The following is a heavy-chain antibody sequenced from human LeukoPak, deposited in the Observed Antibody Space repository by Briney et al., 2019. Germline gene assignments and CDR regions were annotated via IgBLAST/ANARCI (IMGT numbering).Heavy chain of an antibody. CDR1: GDSFSSHY. V-gene: IGHV4-59*11. D-gene: IGHD6-19*01. J-gene: IGHJ6*02. CDR3: ARDSSGWVYYYGMDV. Sequence: SETLSLTCAVSGDSFSSHYWTWIRQSPGTGLEWIGYISHIGRTNYNPSLKSRVTISIDTSKNQFSLKLRSVTAADTAVYYCARDSSGWVYYYGMDVWGQGTTVTVSS. CDR2: ISHIGRT.